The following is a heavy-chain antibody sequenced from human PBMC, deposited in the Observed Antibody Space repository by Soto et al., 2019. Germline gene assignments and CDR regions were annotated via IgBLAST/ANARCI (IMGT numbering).Heavy chain of an antibody. J-gene: IGHJ6*02. Sequence: VESKKISWKGSGDNCMNYWSGWVLKMPGKGLEWMGIIYPGDSDTKYNPSFQGQVTISADKSITTTYLQWSSLKASDTAIYYCAASIFYYGMGVWGQRTTGTVSS. CDR1: GDNCMNYW. V-gene: IGHV5-51*01. CDR3: AASIFYYGMGV. CDR2: IYPGDSDT.